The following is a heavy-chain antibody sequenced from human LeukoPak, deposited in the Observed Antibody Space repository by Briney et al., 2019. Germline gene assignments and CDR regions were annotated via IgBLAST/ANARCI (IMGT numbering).Heavy chain of an antibody. D-gene: IGHD2-15*01. CDR3: ARTTEGYCRGSGSYSSYYYMDV. CDR2: VYYIGST. J-gene: IGHJ6*03. CDR1: GGSISSYY. V-gene: IGHV4-59*01. Sequence: PSETLSLTCTVSGGSISSYYWSWMRQPPRKRRDWIVYVYYIGSTNYNPSLKRRVTISVDTSKNQFSLKLSSVTAADTAVYRCARTTEGYCRGSGSYSSYYYMDVWGNGTTVTVSS.